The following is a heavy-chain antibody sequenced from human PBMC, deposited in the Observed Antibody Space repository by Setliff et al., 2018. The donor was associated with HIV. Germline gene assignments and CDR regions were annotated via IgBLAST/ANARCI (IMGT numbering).Heavy chain of an antibody. Sequence: PSETLSLTCAVYGGSFSGYYWSWIRQPPGKGLEWIGEINHSGSTNYNQTLKSRVTISVDTSKNQFSLKLSSVTAAETAVYYWNIYYYYYMDVWGKGTTVTVSS. J-gene: IGHJ6*03. CDR3: NIYYYYYMDV. CDR2: INHSGST. V-gene: IGHV4-34*01. CDR1: GGSFSGYY.